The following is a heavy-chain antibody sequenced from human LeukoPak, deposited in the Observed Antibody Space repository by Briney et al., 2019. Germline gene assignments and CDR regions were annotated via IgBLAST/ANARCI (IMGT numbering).Heavy chain of an antibody. J-gene: IGHJ5*02. CDR3: ARVPYGSGSDDNWFDP. CDR2: IYSGGNT. D-gene: IGHD3-10*01. Sequence: PGGSLRLSCAASGFTVSSNYMSWVRQAPGKGLEWVSVIYSGGNTYYADSVKGRFTISRDNSKNTLYLQMNSLRAEDTAVYYCARVPYGSGSDDNWFDPWGQGTLVTVSS. CDR1: GFTVSSNY. V-gene: IGHV3-66*01.